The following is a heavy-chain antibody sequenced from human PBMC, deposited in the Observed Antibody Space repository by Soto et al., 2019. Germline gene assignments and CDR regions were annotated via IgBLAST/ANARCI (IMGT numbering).Heavy chain of an antibody. CDR1: GGSFSGYY. V-gene: IGHV4-34*01. CDR2: INHSGST. D-gene: IGHD2-15*01. J-gene: IGHJ4*02. Sequence: SETLSLTCAVYGGSFSGYYWSWIRQPPGKGLEWIGEINHSGSTNYNPSLKSRVTISVDTSKNQFSLKLSSVTAADTAVYYCAREVDFDYWGQGTLVTVSS. CDR3: AREVDFDY.